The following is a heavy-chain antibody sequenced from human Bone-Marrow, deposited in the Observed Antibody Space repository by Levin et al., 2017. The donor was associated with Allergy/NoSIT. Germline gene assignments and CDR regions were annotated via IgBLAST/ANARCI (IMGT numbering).Heavy chain of an antibody. CDR2: IRGSGGST. Sequence: PGGSLRLSCGASGFTFTIYGMSWVRQAPGRGLEWVSTIRGSGGSTYYADSVKGRFTISRDNSKNTLYMQMNSLRAEDTAVYYCAKMEGYCSSDSCLGNWYFDHWGRGTLVTVSS. CDR1: GFTFTIYG. CDR3: AKMEGYCSSDSCLGNWYFDH. V-gene: IGHV3-23*01. D-gene: IGHD2-2*01. J-gene: IGHJ2*01.